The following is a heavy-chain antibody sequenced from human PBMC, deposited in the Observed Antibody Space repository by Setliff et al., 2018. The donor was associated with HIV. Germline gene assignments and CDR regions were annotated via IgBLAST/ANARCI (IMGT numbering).Heavy chain of an antibody. CDR2: ISGSGGST. J-gene: IGHJ6*02. Sequence: GGSLRLSCAASGFTFSSYAMSWVRQAPGKGLEWVSAISGSGGSTYYADSVKGRFTISRDNSKNTLYLQMNSLRVEDTAVYYCTKDVCSGAYCYAYYYYGMDVWGQGTMVTVSS. CDR1: GFTFSSYA. V-gene: IGHV3-23*01. D-gene: IGHD2-15*01. CDR3: TKDVCSGAYCYAYYYYGMDV.